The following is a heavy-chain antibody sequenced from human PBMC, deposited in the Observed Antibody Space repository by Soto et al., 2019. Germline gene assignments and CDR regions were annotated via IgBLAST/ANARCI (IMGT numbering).Heavy chain of an antibody. V-gene: IGHV1-3*01. D-gene: IGHD1-20*01. CDR2: INAGNGNR. J-gene: IGHJ4*02. Sequence: ASVKVSCKASGYTFTSYAIHWVRQAPGQRLEWMGWINAGNGNRKYSQKFQGRVTITRDTSASTAYMELSSLRSEDTAVYYCARGLYNPFDYWGQGTLVTVSS. CDR1: GYTFTSYA. CDR3: ARGLYNPFDY.